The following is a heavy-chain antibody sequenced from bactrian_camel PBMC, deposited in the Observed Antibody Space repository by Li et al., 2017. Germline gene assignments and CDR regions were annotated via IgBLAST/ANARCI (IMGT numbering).Heavy chain of an antibody. CDR3: AARRGPYGARWRLLLLSPAHYNY. D-gene: IGHD6*01. Sequence: HVQLVESGGGSVQAGGSLELNCAASAYTDSSYSMGWFRQAPGKEREGIAAIDSDGNTIYADSVKGRFTVSRDNAKNHFDLQMNSLKPEDTAMYYCAARRGPYGARWRLLLLSPAHYNYWGQGTQVTVS. J-gene: IGHJ4*01. CDR2: IDSDGNT. CDR1: AYTDSSYS. V-gene: IGHV3S53*01.